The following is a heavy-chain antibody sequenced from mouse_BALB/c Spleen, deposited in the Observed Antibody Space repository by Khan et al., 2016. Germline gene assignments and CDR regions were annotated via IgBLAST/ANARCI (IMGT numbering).Heavy chain of an antibody. CDR1: GFDFSRYW. J-gene: IGHJ3*01. V-gene: IGHV4-1*02. CDR3: AREVDWDAPWFAY. D-gene: IGHD4-1*01. CDR2: INPDSSTI. Sequence: EVKLLESGGGLVQPGGSLKLSCAASGFDFSRYWMSWVRQAPGKGLEWIGEINPDSSTINYTPSLKDKFIISRDNVKNTLYLQMSKVRSEDTVLYYCAREVDWDAPWFAYWGQGTLVTVSA.